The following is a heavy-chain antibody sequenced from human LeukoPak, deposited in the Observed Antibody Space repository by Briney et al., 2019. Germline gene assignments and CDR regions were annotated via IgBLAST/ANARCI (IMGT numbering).Heavy chain of an antibody. Sequence: GGSLRLSCAASGFTFSSYGMHWVRQAPGKGLEWVAVISYDGSNKYYADSVKGRFTISRDNSKNTLYLQMNSLRAEDTAVYYCAKDVLDIVVVPAATVYMDVWGKGTTVTVSS. CDR1: GFTFSSYG. CDR3: AKDVLDIVVVPAATVYMDV. V-gene: IGHV3-30*18. CDR2: ISYDGSNK. D-gene: IGHD2-2*01. J-gene: IGHJ6*03.